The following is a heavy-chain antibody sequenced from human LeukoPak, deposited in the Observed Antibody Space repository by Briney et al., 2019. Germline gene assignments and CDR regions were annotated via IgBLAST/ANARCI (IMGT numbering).Heavy chain of an antibody. V-gene: IGHV3-23*01. CDR1: GFTSSSYA. Sequence: GGSLRLSCAASGFTSSSYAMSWVRQAPGKGLEWVSAISGSGGSTYYADSVKGRFTISRDNSKNTLYLQMNSLRAEDTAVYYCAKSGQGVVTAMPCYFDYWGQGTLVTVSS. CDR2: ISGSGGST. J-gene: IGHJ4*02. D-gene: IGHD2-21*02. CDR3: AKSGQGVVTAMPCYFDY.